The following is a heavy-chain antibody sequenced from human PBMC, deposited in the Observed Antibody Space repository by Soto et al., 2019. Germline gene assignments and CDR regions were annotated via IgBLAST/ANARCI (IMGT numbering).Heavy chain of an antibody. CDR2: TLYDGSDK. CDR1: GFTFSSYA. J-gene: IGHJ6*02. Sequence: PGGSLRLSCAASGFTFSSYAMHWVRQAPGKGLEWVAVTLYDGSDKYYAGSVKGRFAISRDNSNNTLYLQMNSLRAEDTALYYCARGTITIFGVVNYYGMDVWGQGTTVTVSS. D-gene: IGHD3-3*01. CDR3: ARGTITIFGVVNYYGMDV. V-gene: IGHV3-30*09.